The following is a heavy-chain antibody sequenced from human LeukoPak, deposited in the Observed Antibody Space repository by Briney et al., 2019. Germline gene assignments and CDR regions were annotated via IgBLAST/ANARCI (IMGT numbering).Heavy chain of an antibody. V-gene: IGHV3-30*18. CDR2: ISYDGGNK. Sequence: AGGSLRLSCAASGFTFSSYGIHWVRQAPGKGLEWVAVISYDGGNKYYADSVKGRFTISRDNSQSTMYLEMNSLRPEDTAVYYCAKDRYRVTSMAEYFDYWGQGTLVTVSS. CDR3: AKDRYRVTSMAEYFDY. D-gene: IGHD2/OR15-2a*01. CDR1: GFTFSSYG. J-gene: IGHJ4*02.